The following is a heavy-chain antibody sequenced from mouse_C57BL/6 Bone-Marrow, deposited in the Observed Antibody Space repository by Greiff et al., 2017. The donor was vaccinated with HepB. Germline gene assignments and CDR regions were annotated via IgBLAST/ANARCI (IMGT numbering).Heavy chain of an antibody. CDR2: INYDGSST. CDR1: GFTFSDYY. D-gene: IGHD1-1*01. V-gene: IGHV5-16*01. Sequence: EVMLVESEGGLVQPGSSMKLSCTASGFTFSDYYMAWVRQVPEKGLEWVANINYDGSSTYYLDSLKSRFIISRDNAKNILYLQMSSLKSEDTATYYCARDGGSSQLYWYFDVWGTGTTVTVSS. J-gene: IGHJ1*03. CDR3: ARDGGSSQLYWYFDV.